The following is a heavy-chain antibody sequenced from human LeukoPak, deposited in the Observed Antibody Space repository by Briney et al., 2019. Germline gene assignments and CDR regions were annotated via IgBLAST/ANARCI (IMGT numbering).Heavy chain of an antibody. CDR2: IIPIFGTA. V-gene: IGHV1-69*13. D-gene: IGHD2-2*01. CDR3: ARDRGIVVVPAATNWFDP. CDR1: GGTFSSYA. J-gene: IGHJ5*02. Sequence: SVKVSCKASGGTFSSYAISWVRQAPGQGLEWMGGIIPIFGTANYAQKFQGRVTITADESTSTAYMELSSLRSEDTAVYYCARDRGIVVVPAATNWFDPWGQGTPVTVSS.